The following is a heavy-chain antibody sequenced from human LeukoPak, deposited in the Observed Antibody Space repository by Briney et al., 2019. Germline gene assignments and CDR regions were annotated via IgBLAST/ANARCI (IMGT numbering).Heavy chain of an antibody. J-gene: IGHJ4*02. CDR2: INWDGSSR. Sequence: GGSLRLSCAASGFTFDDYTMHWVRQAPGKGLEWVSLINWDGSSRYYADSVKGRFTISRDNSKNSLYLQMNSLRTEDTALYYCAKDTESSYWYGTFDYWGQGTLVTVSS. CDR3: AKDTESSYWYGTFDY. V-gene: IGHV3-43*01. D-gene: IGHD6-19*01. CDR1: GFTFDDYT.